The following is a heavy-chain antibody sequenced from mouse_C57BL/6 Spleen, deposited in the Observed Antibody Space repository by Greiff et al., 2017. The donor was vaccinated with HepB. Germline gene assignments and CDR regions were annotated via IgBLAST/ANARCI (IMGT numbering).Heavy chain of an antibody. CDR1: GYTFTSYW. J-gene: IGHJ4*01. V-gene: IGHV1-64*01. CDR2: IHPNSGST. Sequence: VQLQQPGAELVKPGASVKLSCKASGYTFTSYWMHWVKQRPGQGLEWIGMIHPNSGSTNYNEKFKSKATLTVDKSSSTAYMQLSSLTSEDSAVYYCARKRTGTDYAMDYWGQGTSVTVSS. CDR3: ARKRTGTDYAMDY. D-gene: IGHD4-1*01.